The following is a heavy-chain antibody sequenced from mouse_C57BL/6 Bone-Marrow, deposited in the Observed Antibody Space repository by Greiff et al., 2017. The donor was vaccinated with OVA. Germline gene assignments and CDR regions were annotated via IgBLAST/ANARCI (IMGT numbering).Heavy chain of an antibody. CDR3: TRLLDAMDY. Sequence: EVMLVESGEGLVKPGGSLKLSCAASGFTFSSYAMSWVRQTPEKRLEWVAYISSGGDYIYYADTVKGRFTISRANARNTLYLQMSSLKSEDTALYYCTRLLDAMDYGGQGTAVTVSS. CDR2: ISSGGDYI. CDR1: GFTFSSYA. J-gene: IGHJ4*01. D-gene: IGHD2-1*01. V-gene: IGHV5-9-1*02.